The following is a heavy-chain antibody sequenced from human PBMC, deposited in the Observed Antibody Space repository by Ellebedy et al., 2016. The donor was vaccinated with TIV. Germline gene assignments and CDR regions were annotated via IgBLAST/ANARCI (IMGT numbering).Heavy chain of an antibody. CDR1: GGSISSYY. CDR3: ARWRWCGGDCYASFDY. Sequence: MPSETLSLTCTVSGGSISSYYWSWIRQPPGKGLEWIGYIYYSGSTYYNPSLKSRVTISVDTSKNQFSLKLSSVTAADTAVYYCARWRWCGGDCYASFDYWGQGTLVTVSS. J-gene: IGHJ4*02. CDR2: IYYSGST. D-gene: IGHD2-21*02. V-gene: IGHV4-59*08.